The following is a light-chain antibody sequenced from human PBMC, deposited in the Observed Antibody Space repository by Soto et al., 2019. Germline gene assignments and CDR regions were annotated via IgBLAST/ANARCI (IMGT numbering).Light chain of an antibody. V-gene: IGLV2-11*01. CDR1: TSDVGGYDY. J-gene: IGLJ1*01. CDR2: DVS. CDR3: CSYAGDFYV. Sequence: QSALTQPRSVSGSPGQSVAISCTGTTSDVGGYDYVSWHQQHPGKAPELIIFDVSKRPSGVPARFSGSKSGNTASLTISGIQAEDEADYFCCSYAGDFYVFGSGTKLTFL.